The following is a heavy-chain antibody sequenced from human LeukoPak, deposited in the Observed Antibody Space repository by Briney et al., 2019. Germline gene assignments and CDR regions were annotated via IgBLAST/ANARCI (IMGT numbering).Heavy chain of an antibody. V-gene: IGHV3-21*01. CDR2: ISSSSYI. CDR3: ARDSGSTSFDY. D-gene: IGHD1-26*01. J-gene: IGHJ4*02. CDR1: GFTFSSYS. Sequence: PGGSLRLSCAASGFTFSSYSMNWVRQAPGKGLEWVSSISSSSYIYYADSVKGRFTISRDNAKNSLYLQMDSLRAEDTAVYYRARDSGSTSFDYWGQGTLVTVSS.